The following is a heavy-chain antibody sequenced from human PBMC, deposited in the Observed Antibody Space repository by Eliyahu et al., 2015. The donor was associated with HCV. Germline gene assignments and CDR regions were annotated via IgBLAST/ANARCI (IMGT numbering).Heavy chain of an antibody. J-gene: IGHJ4*02. Sequence: QVQLQQWGAGLLKPSETLSLTCAVYGGSFSGNYWTWIRQSPGKGLEWIGEINDSGSTNYNPSLKSRVIMSVDMSKNQFSLKLNSLTLADTAVYYCAREDCSDGSCRYFDSWGQGTLVTVSS. V-gene: IGHV4-34*01. CDR3: AREDCSDGSCRYFDS. CDR2: INDSGST. D-gene: IGHD2-15*01. CDR1: GGSFSGNY.